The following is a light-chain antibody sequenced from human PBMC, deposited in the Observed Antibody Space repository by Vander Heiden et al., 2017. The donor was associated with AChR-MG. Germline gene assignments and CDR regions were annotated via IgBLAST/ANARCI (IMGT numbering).Light chain of an antibody. CDR3: QQYNSYSSLT. CDR2: KAS. V-gene: IGKV1-5*03. J-gene: IGKJ1*01. Sequence: DIQMTQSPSTLSASVGDRVTITCRASQSISSWLVWYQQKPGKAPKLLIYKASSLESGVPSRFSGSGSGTEFTLTISSLQPDDFATYYCQQYNSYSSLTFGQGTKVEIK. CDR1: QSISSW.